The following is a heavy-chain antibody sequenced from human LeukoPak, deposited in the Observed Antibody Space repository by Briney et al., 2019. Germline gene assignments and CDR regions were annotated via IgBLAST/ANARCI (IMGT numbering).Heavy chain of an antibody. V-gene: IGHV1-18*01. CDR2: ISAYNGNT. CDR1: GYTFTSYG. D-gene: IGHD2-2*01. J-gene: IGHJ4*02. CDR3: ARGSPGYCSSTSCYPDY. Sequence: ASVKVSCKASGYTFTSYGISWVRQAPGQGLEWMGWISAYNGNTNYAQKLQGRVTMITDTSTSTAYMELRSLRSDDTAVYYCARGSPGYCSSTSCYPDYWGQGTLVTVSS.